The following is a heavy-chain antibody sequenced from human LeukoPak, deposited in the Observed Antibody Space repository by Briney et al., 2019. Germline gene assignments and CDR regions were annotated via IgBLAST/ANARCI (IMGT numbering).Heavy chain of an antibody. J-gene: IGHJ4*02. CDR3: ARRRGSYSIDY. CDR1: GYPISSGYY. D-gene: IGHD1-26*01. Sequence: KPSETLSLTCAVSGYPISSGYYWGWIRQPPGKGLEWIGSIYHSGSTYYNPSLKSRVTISVDTSKNQFSLKLSSVTAADTAVYYCARRRGSYSIDYWGQGTLVTVSS. CDR2: IYHSGST. V-gene: IGHV4-38-2*01.